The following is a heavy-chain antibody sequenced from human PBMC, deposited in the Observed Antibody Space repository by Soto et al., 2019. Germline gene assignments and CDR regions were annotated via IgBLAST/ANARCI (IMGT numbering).Heavy chain of an antibody. CDR2: IYSGGST. J-gene: IGHJ6*03. CDR3: AMSIAARPYYYYYYYMDV. V-gene: IGHV3-53*04. D-gene: IGHD6-6*01. Sequence: GGSLRLSCAASGFTVSSNYMSWVRQAPGKGLEWVSVIYSGGSTYYADSVKGRFTISRHNSKNTLYLQMNSLRAEDTAVYYCAMSIAARPYYYYYYYMDVWGKGTTVTVS. CDR1: GFTVSSNY.